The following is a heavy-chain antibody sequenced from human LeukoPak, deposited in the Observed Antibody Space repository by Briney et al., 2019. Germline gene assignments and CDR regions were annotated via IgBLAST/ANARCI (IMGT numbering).Heavy chain of an antibody. V-gene: IGHV3-53*01. CDR1: GFTVSSNY. J-gene: IGHJ4*02. Sequence: GGSLRLSCAASGFTVSSNYMSWVRQAPGKGLEWVSVIYSGGSTYYADSVKGRFTISRGNSKNTLYLQMNSLRAEDTAVYYCARALTVDTAMVGLDYWGQGTLVTVSS. CDR3: ARALTVDTAMVGLDY. D-gene: IGHD5-18*01. CDR2: IYSGGST.